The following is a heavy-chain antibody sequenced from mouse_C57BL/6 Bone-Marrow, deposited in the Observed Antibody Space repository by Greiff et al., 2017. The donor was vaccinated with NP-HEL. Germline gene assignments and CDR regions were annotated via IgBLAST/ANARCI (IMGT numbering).Heavy chain of an antibody. CDR1: GYAFSSSW. Sequence: VQRVESGPELVKPGASVKISCKASGYAFSSSWMNWVKQRPGKGLEWIGRIYPGDGDTNYNGKFKGKATLTADKSSSTAYMQLSSLTSEDSAVYFCARGDGSSWVYYAMDYWGQGTSVTVSS. D-gene: IGHD1-1*01. CDR2: IYPGDGDT. CDR3: ARGDGSSWVYYAMDY. J-gene: IGHJ4*01. V-gene: IGHV1-82*01.